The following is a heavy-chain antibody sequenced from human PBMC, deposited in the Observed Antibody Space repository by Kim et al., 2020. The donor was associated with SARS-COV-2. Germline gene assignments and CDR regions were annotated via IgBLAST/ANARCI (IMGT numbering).Heavy chain of an antibody. J-gene: IGHJ6*04. Sequence: SETLSLTCAVYGGSFSGYYWSWIRQPPGKGLEWIGEINHSGSTNYTPPLKSRVTISVDTFKNPFSLKLSSVTAAGTAVYYCARGPEGMDVWGEGNTVTASS. CDR3: ARGPEGMDV. V-gene: IGHV4-34*01. CDR1: GGSFSGYY. CDR2: INHSGST.